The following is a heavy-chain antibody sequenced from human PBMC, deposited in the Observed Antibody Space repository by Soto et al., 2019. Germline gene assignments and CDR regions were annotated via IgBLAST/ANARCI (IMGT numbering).Heavy chain of an antibody. Sequence: SETLSLTCTVSGDSTSTDYWRWIRQSPGKGLEWIGFIYYGGSTNYNPSLKSRVTISVDKSKNQFSLKLSSVTAADTAVYYCSSKFGELSADAFDFWGQGTMVTVS. CDR1: GDSTSTDY. CDR3: SSKFGELSADAFDF. V-gene: IGHV4-59*12. J-gene: IGHJ3*01. CDR2: IYYGGST. D-gene: IGHD3-10*01.